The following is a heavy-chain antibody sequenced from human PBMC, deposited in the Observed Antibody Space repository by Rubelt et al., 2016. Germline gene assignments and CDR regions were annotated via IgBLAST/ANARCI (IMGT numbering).Heavy chain of an antibody. CDR3: STADSSSWDDATDT. Sequence: QVQLVQSGAVLKKPGASVKVSCKVSGDTLSVFSIHWVRQAPGKGLEWMGGFDGEDGETVYAQNFPGRLIMTEDTSTDTAYMELSRLTSADTAVYYCSTADSSSWDDATDTWGQGTMVTVSS. CDR1: GDTLSVFS. V-gene: IGHV1-24*01. D-gene: IGHD6-13*01. CDR2: FDGEDGET. J-gene: IGHJ3*02.